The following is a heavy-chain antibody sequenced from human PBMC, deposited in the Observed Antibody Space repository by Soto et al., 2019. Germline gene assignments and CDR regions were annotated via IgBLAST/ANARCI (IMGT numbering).Heavy chain of an antibody. CDR2: INHSGST. V-gene: IGHV4-34*01. J-gene: IGHJ6*02. Sequence: SETLSLTCAVYGGSFSGYYWSWIRQPPGKGLEWIGEINHSGSTNYNPSLKSRVTISVDTSKNQFSLKLSSVTAADTDVYYCARGGYGDYDYYYGMDVWGQGTTVTVSS. CDR3: ARGGYGDYDYYYGMDV. CDR1: GGSFSGYY. D-gene: IGHD4-17*01.